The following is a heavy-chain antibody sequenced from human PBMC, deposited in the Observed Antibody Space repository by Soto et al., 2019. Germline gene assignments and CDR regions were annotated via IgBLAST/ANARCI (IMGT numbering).Heavy chain of an antibody. V-gene: IGHV4-31*03. CDR2: IYYSGST. CDR1: GGSISSGGYY. J-gene: IGHJ4*02. D-gene: IGHD6-13*01. CDR3: ARFSMIAAAGWVDY. Sequence: PSETLSLTCTVSGGSISSGGYYWSWIRQHPGKGLEWIGYIYYSGSTYYNPSLKSRVTISVDTSKNQFSLKLSSVTAADTAVYYCARFSMIAAAGWVDYWGQGTLVTVS.